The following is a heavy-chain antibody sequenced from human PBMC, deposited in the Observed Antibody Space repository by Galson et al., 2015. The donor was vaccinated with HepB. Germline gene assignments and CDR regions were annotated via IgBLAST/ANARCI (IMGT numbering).Heavy chain of an antibody. Sequence: SVKVSCKASGYTFTGYYMHWVRQAPGQGLEWMGWINPNSGGTNYAQKFQGWVTMTRDTSISTAYMELSRLRSDDTAVYYCARGGNPPPNYCGGDCLTPPTSGESRSVPRTYYYYYGMDVWGQGTTVTVSS. J-gene: IGHJ6*02. CDR2: INPNSGGT. CDR3: ARGGNPPPNYCGGDCLTPPTSGESRSVPRTYYYYYGMDV. CDR1: GYTFTGYY. D-gene: IGHD2-21*02. V-gene: IGHV1-2*04.